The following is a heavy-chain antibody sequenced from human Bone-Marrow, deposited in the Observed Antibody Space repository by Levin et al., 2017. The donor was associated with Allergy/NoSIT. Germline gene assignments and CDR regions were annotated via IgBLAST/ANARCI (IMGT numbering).Heavy chain of an antibody. Sequence: SETLSLTCTVSGGFFTSHYWSWIRQPPGKGLEWIGYIYYTGTTSYNPSLKSRVTMSVDSPKKPFSLKLTSVTAADTAVYFCVRGTQNSWVDPWGQGTLGTGSS. V-gene: IGHV4-59*11. D-gene: IGHD3/OR15-3a*01. J-gene: IGHJ5*02. CDR3: VRGTQNSWVDP. CDR2: IYYTGTT. CDR1: GGFFTSHY.